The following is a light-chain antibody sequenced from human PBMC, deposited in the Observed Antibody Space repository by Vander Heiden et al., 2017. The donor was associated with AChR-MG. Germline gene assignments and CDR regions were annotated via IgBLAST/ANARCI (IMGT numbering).Light chain of an antibody. CDR1: SSDVGGYNY. CDR2: EVS. CDR3: SSYTSSSTLV. J-gene: IGLJ2*01. Sequence: QSALTQPASVSGSPGQSITISCTGISSDVGGYNYVSWYQQPPSKATKLMIYEVSKRPAGVSHRFSGSKAGNTASLTIAVHQEGEETDYYCSSYTSSSTLVFGGGTKLTVL. V-gene: IGLV2-14*01.